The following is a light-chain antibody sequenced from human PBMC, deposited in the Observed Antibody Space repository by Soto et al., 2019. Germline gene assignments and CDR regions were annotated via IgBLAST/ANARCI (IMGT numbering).Light chain of an antibody. Sequence: EIVLTQSPATLSLSPGERARASQSFSSYLAWYQQKPGQAPRLLIYDASKRATGIPARFSGRGSGTDFTLTISSLEPEDFAVYYCQQRSNWPPVITFGQGTRLEIK. CDR3: QQRSNWPPVIT. CDR2: DAS. CDR1: QSFSSY. V-gene: IGKV3-11*01. J-gene: IGKJ5*01.